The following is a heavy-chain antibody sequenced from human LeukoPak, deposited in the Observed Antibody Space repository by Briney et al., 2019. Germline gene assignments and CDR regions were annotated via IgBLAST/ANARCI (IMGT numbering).Heavy chain of an antibody. CDR2: IIPIFGTV. CDR3: ARGDSMAAAASKTIYYYQHGMDV. CDR1: GGTFSSYS. D-gene: IGHD6-25*01. J-gene: IGHJ6*02. Sequence: GASVKVSCKASGGTFSSYSISWVRQAPGQGLEWMGGIIPIFGTVNYPQKFHGRVTITADESTITAYMELSSLRSEDTAVYYCARGDSMAAAASKTIYYYQHGMDVWGQGTTVTVSS. V-gene: IGHV1-69*01.